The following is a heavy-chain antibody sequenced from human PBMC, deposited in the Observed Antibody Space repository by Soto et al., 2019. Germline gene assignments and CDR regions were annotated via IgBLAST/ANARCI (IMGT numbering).Heavy chain of an antibody. CDR3: ARDRDDFWSGYYVY. CDR2: ISSSGSTI. CDR1: GFTFISYE. Sequence: GSLRLSCAASGFTFISYEMNWFRHSAGKGLEWVSYISSSGSTIYYADSVKGRFTISRDNAKNSLYLQMNSLRAEDTAVYYCARDRDDFWSGYYVYWGQGTLVTVSS. D-gene: IGHD3-3*01. V-gene: IGHV3-48*03. J-gene: IGHJ4*02.